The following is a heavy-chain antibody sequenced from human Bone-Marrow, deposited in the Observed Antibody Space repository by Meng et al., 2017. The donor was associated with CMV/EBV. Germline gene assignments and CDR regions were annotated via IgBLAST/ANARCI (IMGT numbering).Heavy chain of an antibody. J-gene: IGHJ4*02. CDR2: ISWNSGSI. D-gene: IGHD2-15*01. Sequence: GGSLRLSCAASGFTFDDYAMHWVRQAPGKGLEWVSGISWNSGSIGYADSVKGRFTISRDNSRNTLYLQMNSLRAEDTAVYYCARTSSGGSYWGQGTLVTVSS. CDR1: GFTFDDYA. V-gene: IGHV3-9*01. CDR3: ARTSSGGSY.